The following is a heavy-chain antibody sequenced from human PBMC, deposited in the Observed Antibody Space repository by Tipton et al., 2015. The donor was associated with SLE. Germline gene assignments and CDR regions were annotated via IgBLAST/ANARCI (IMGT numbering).Heavy chain of an antibody. CDR1: GGSFSGYY. V-gene: IGHV4-34*01. CDR2: INHSGST. J-gene: IGHJ4*02. D-gene: IGHD3-22*01. Sequence: TLSLTCAVYGGSFSGYYWSGIRQPPGKGLEWIGEINHSGSTNYNPSLKSRVTISVDTSQNQFSLKLSSVTAADTAVYYCARERVTDDSSGYYYFDYWGQGTLVTVSS. CDR3: ARERVTDDSSGYYYFDY.